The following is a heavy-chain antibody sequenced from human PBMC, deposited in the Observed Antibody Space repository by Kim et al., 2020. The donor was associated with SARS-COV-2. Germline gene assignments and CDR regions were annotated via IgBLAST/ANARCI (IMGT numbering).Heavy chain of an antibody. CDR1: GYNFITYA. CDR2: INTDNGDT. CDR3: ARLTGATSYSDY. D-gene: IGHD1-26*01. V-gene: IGHV1-3*04. Sequence: ASVKVSCTVSGYNFITYAIKWVRQAPGQRPEWMGWINTDNGDTKYSQNFQGRVSITSDTSASTAYMDLSSLTSEDTAVYYCARLTGATSYSDYWGQGTLVTVSS. J-gene: IGHJ4*02.